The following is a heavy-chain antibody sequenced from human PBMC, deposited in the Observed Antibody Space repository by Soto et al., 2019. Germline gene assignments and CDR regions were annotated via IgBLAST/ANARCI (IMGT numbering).Heavy chain of an antibody. Sequence: QVQRVQSGAEVKKPGASVKVSCKASGYTFTSYAIHWVRQAPGQRLEWMGWINAGNGNTKYSQKFQGRVTITRDTSASTAYMELSSLRSEDTAVYYCAKSATVPAAIAYWGQGTLVTVSS. D-gene: IGHD2-2*02. CDR1: GYTFTSYA. CDR3: AKSATVPAAIAY. V-gene: IGHV1-3*01. J-gene: IGHJ4*02. CDR2: INAGNGNT.